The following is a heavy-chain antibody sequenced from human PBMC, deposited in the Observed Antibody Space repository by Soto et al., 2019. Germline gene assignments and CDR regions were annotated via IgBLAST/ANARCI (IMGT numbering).Heavy chain of an antibody. J-gene: IGHJ4*02. CDR2: IKSKTDGGTT. V-gene: IGHV3-15*01. CDR3: TTTTTDYDFWSGYTYYFDY. D-gene: IGHD3-3*01. Sequence: GGSLRLSCAASGFTFSNAWMSWVRQAPGKGLEWVGRIKSKTDGGTTDYAAPVKGRFTISRDDSKNTLYLQMNSLKTEDTAVYYCTTTTTDYDFWSGYTYYFDYWGQGTMVTVYS. CDR1: GFTFSNAW.